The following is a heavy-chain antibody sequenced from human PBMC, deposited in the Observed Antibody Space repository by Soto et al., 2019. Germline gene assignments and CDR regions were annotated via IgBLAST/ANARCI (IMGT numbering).Heavy chain of an antibody. CDR1: GGSISSYY. CDR3: ARVSXXLSYGMDV. J-gene: IGHJ6*02. V-gene: IGHV4-59*01. Sequence: QVQLQESGPGLVKPSETLSLTCTVSGGSISSYYWXWIRQPXGKGLEWIGYIYYSGSTNYNPSLKSRVTISVDTSKNLFSLKLSSVTAADTAVXXCARVSXXLSYGMDVWGQGTTVTVSS. CDR2: IYYSGST.